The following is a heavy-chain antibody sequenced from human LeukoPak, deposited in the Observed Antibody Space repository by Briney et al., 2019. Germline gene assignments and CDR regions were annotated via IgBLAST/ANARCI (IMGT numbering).Heavy chain of an antibody. D-gene: IGHD6-13*01. CDR3: HAAAGTGLDY. CDR1: GGSISSGDYY. V-gene: IGHV4-30-4*01. J-gene: IGHJ4*02. Sequence: SETLSLTCTVSGGSISSGDYYWSWIRQPPGKGLEWIGYIYYSGSTYYNPSLKSRVTISVDTSKNQFSLKLSSVTAADMAVYYCHAAAGTGLDYWGQGTLVTVSS. CDR2: IYYSGST.